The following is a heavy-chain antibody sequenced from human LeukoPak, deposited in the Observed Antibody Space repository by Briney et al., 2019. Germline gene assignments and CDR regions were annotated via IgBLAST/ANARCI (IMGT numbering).Heavy chain of an antibody. V-gene: IGHV3-11*01. J-gene: IGHJ4*02. CDR2: ISSSGSTI. D-gene: IGHD3-10*01. Sequence: PGGSLRLSCTASGFIFSANQMAWIRQAPGKGLEWVSHISSSGSTIFYVDSVKGRFTISRDDAKNSVYLEMNSLRAEDTAVYYCAVVRGVMGYWGQGTLVTVSS. CDR3: AVVRGVMGY. CDR1: GFIFSANQ.